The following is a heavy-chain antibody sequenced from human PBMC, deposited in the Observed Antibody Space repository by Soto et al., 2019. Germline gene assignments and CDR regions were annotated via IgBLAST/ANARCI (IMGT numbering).Heavy chain of an antibody. CDR1: GYTFTSYG. D-gene: IGHD2-2*01. Sequence: GASVKVSCKASGYTFTSYGISWVRQAPGQGLEWMGWISAYNGNTNYAQKLQGRVTMTTDTSTSTAYMELRSLRSDDTAVYYCARAVMPWESYLPAAINYYYYYYGMDVWGQGTTVTVSS. CDR3: ARAVMPWESYLPAAINYYYYYYGMDV. CDR2: ISAYNGNT. V-gene: IGHV1-18*04. J-gene: IGHJ6*02.